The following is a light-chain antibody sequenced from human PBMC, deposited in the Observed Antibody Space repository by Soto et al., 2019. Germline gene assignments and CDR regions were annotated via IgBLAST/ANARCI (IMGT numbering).Light chain of an antibody. CDR3: QQYYSYPGT. Sequence: AIRMTQSPSSFSASTGDRVTITCQASQGISSYLAWYQQKPGKAPKLLIYAASTLQSGVPSRFSGSGSGTDFTLTISCLQSEDFATYYCQQYYSYPGTFGQGTKVDIK. J-gene: IGKJ1*01. V-gene: IGKV1-8*01. CDR2: AAS. CDR1: QGISSY.